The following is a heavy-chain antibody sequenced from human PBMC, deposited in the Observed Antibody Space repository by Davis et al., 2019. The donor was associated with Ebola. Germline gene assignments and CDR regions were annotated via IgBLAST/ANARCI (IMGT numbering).Heavy chain of an antibody. CDR2: IYYTGIA. D-gene: IGHD1-26*01. CDR1: GGSMSSYY. Sequence: GSLRLSCTVSGGSMSSYYWSWIRQPPGKGLEWIGFIYYTGIAKYNSSLNGRVTISVDTSKQQFSLKLRSVTTADTAVYFCARRIVGEEVFDSWGQGTLVTVSS. CDR3: ARRIVGEEVFDS. V-gene: IGHV4-59*13. J-gene: IGHJ4*02.